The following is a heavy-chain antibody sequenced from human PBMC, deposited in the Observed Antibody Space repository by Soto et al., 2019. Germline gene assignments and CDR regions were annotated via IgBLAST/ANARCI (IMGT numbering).Heavy chain of an antibody. D-gene: IGHD3-3*01. Sequence: SETLSLTCTVSGGSISSYYWSWIRQPPGKGLEWIGYIYYSGSTNYNPSLKSRVTISVDTSKNQFSLKLSSVTAADTAVYYCARVTTYYDFWSGWEADNWFDPWGQGTLVTVSS. CDR3: ARVTTYYDFWSGWEADNWFDP. CDR2: IYYSGST. V-gene: IGHV4-59*01. CDR1: GGSISSYY. J-gene: IGHJ5*02.